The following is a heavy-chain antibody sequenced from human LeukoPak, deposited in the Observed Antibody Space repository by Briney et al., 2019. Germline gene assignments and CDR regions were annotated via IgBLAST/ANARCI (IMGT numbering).Heavy chain of an antibody. V-gene: IGHV3-30*18. CDR2: ISYDGSSK. Sequence: GGSLRLSCAASGFSFSTYAMHWVRQAPGKGLEWVAVISYDGSSKYYADSVKGRFTVSRDNSKNTLYLQMNSLRAEDTAEYYCAKDQGGKVKAFDIWGQGTMVTVSS. CDR1: GFSFSTYA. D-gene: IGHD1-26*01. J-gene: IGHJ3*02. CDR3: AKDQGGKVKAFDI.